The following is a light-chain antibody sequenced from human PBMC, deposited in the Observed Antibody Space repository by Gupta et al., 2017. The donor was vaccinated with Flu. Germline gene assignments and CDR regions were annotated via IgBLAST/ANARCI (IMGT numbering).Light chain of an antibody. CDR3: QQRSNFTWT. V-gene: IGKV3-11*01. CDR1: QSVSSY. CDR2: DAS. J-gene: IGKJ1*01. Sequence: EIVLTQSPATLSLSPGERATLSCRASQSVSSYLAWYQQKPGQAPRLLIYDASNRATGIPARFSGSGSGTXFTLTIXSLEPEDFAVYYCQQRSNFTWTFGXGTKVEIK.